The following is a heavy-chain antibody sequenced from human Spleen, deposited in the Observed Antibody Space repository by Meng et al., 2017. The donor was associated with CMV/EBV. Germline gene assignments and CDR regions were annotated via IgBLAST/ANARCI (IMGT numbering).Heavy chain of an antibody. D-gene: IGHD2-15*01. CDR2: ISSSSSYI. J-gene: IGHJ4*02. CDR1: GFTFNSYS. V-gene: IGHV3-21*01. Sequence: GGSLRLSCAASGFTFNSYSMNWVRQAPGKGLEWVSSISSSSSYIYYADSVKGRFTISRDNAKNSLYLQMNSLRAEDTAVYYCARVGYCSGGSCYRPNYYFDYWGQGTLVTVSS. CDR3: ARVGYCSGGSCYRPNYYFDY.